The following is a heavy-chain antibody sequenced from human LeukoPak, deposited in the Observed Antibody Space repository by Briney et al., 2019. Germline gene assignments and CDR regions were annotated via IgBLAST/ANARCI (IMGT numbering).Heavy chain of an antibody. J-gene: IGHJ4*02. V-gene: IGHV3-7*01. CDR2: IKQDGSEK. D-gene: IGHD2-2*01. CDR3: ARDGRYCSSTSCYSPPFDY. CDR1: GFTFSSYW. Sequence: GGSLRLSCAASGFTFSSYWMSWVRQAPGKGLEWVANIKQDGSEKYYVDSVKGRFTISRDNAKNSLYLQMNSLRAEDTAVYYCARDGRYCSSTSCYSPPFDYWGQGTLVTVSS.